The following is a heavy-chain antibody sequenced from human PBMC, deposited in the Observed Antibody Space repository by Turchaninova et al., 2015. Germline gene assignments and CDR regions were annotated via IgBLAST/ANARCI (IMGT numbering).Heavy chain of an antibody. J-gene: IGHJ3*02. V-gene: IGHV4-39*01. CDR1: GGSISMRGYY. Sequence: QLQLTESGPGMVKPSETLYFRWLDGGGSISMRGYYGGWIRQPPGKGLEWIGSIDYSGSTYYNPSLKSRVTISVDTSKNQFSLKLSSVTAADTAVYYCARRSDPHDAFDIWGQGTMVTVSS. CDR2: IDYSGST. CDR3: ARRSDPHDAFDI.